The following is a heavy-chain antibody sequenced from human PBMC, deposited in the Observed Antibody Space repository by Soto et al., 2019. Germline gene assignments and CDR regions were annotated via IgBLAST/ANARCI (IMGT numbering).Heavy chain of an antibody. CDR1: GGSISSYY. V-gene: IGHV4-59*08. CDR2: IYYSGST. CDR3: ARLDYDGSGSDYPPYMDV. J-gene: IGHJ6*03. Sequence: SETLSLTCTVSGGSISSYYWSWIRQPPGRGLEWIGYIYYSGSTNYNPSLKSRVTISVDTSKNQFSLKLSSVTAADTAVYYCARLDYDGSGSDYPPYMDVWGKGTTVTVSS. D-gene: IGHD3-10*01.